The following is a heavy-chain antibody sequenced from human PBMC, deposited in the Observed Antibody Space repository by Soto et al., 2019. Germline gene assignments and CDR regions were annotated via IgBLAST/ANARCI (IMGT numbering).Heavy chain of an antibody. J-gene: IGHJ4*02. CDR1: GFSVSRNY. Sequence: QLVETGRGVIQPGTSLTLSCAASGFSVSRNYMTWVRQAPGKGLEWVSFVYSGGATFYADSVKGRFILSRDDSQNTMYLQMNNLRAEDTAVYYCARVPGRLWGRGTLVTVAS. CDR3: ARVPGRL. CDR2: VYSGGAT. V-gene: IGHV3-53*02. D-gene: IGHD3-10*01.